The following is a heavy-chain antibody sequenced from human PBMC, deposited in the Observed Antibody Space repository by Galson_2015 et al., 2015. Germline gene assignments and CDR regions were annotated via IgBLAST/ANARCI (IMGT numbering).Heavy chain of an antibody. D-gene: IGHD2-2*03. CDR3: ARSPGYYSSTSCYGYYMDV. V-gene: IGHV3-30-3*01. CDR2: ISYDGSNK. J-gene: IGHJ6*03. CDR1: GFTFSSYA. Sequence: SLRLSCAASGFTFSSYAMHWVRQAPGKGLEWVAVISYDGSNKYYADSVKGRFTISRDNSKNTLYLQMNSLRAEDTAVYYCARSPGYYSSTSCYGYYMDVWGKGTTVTVSS.